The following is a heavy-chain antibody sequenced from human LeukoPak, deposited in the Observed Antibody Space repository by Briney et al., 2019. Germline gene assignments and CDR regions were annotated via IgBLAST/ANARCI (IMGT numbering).Heavy chain of an antibody. J-gene: IGHJ4*02. V-gene: IGHV3-20*04. CDR1: GFTFDDHG. Sequence: PGGSLRPSCAASGFTFDDHGMSWVRQAPGKGLEWVSAINWNGDNTGYADSVKGRFTISRDNAKKSLYLQMNSLRAEDTALYYCAREEGPYFDCWGQGTLVTVSS. CDR2: INWNGDNT. CDR3: AREEGPYFDC.